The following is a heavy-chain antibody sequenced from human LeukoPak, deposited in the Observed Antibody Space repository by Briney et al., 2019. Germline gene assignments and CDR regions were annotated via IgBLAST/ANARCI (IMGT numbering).Heavy chain of an antibody. J-gene: IGHJ4*02. D-gene: IGHD6-13*01. CDR2: IIPIFGTA. V-gene: IGHV1-69*05. Sequence: ASVKVSCKASGGTFSSYAISWVRQAPGQGLEWMGGIIPIFGTANYAQKFQGRVTITTDESTSTAYMELSSLRSEDTAVYYCARVSSSSCYIDYWGQGTLVTVSS. CDR1: GGTFSSYA. CDR3: ARVSSSSCYIDY.